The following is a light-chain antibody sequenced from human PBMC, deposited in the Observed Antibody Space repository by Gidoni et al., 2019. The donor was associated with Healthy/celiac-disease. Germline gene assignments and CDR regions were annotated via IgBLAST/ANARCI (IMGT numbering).Light chain of an antibody. J-gene: IGLJ2*01. CDR2: GNS. Sequence: QSVLTQPPSVSGAPGQRVTIPCTGSSSNIGAGYDVHWYQPLPGTAPKLLIYGNSNRPSGVPDRFSGSKSGTSASLAITGLQAEDEADYYCQSYDSSLSGHVVFGGGTKLTVL. CDR1: SSNIGAGYD. CDR3: QSYDSSLSGHVV. V-gene: IGLV1-40*01.